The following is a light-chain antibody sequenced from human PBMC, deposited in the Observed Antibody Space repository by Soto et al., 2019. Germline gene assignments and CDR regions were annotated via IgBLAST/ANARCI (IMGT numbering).Light chain of an antibody. CDR1: SSDAGGYNS. V-gene: IGLV2-14*03. CDR3: SSYTSTSSYV. CDR2: EVS. J-gene: IGLJ1*01. Sequence: QSALTQPASVSGSPGQSITVSCTGTSSDAGGYNSVSWYQQHPGKPPKLIIYEVSNRPSGVSDRFSGSKSGNTASLTISGLQAEDEADYYCSSYTSTSSYVFATGTKVTVL.